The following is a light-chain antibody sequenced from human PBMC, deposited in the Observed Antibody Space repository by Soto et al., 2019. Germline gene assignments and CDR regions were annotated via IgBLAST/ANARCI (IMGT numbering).Light chain of an antibody. CDR2: LERSGSY. Sequence: QSVLTQSSSASASLGSSVKLTCTLSSGHSSYIIAWHQQQPGKAPRYLMKLERSGSYNKGSGVPDRFSGSSSGADRYLTISNLQSEDEADYYCETWESNTRVFGGGTQLTVL. CDR1: SGHSSYI. CDR3: ETWESNTRV. V-gene: IGLV4-60*03. J-gene: IGLJ2*01.